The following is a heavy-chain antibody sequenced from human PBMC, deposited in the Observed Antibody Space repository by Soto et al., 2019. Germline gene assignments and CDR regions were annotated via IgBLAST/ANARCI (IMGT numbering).Heavy chain of an antibody. CDR2: IYYSGST. Sequence: SETLSLTCTVSGGSISSGDYYRSRIRQPPGKGLEWIGYIYYSGSTYYNPSLKSRVTISVDTSKNQFSLKLSSVTAADTAVYYCARDQRPVSYYYDSSGFYYWGQGTLVTVSS. V-gene: IGHV4-30-4*01. CDR3: ARDQRPVSYYYDSSGFYY. D-gene: IGHD3-22*01. CDR1: GGSISSGDYY. J-gene: IGHJ4*02.